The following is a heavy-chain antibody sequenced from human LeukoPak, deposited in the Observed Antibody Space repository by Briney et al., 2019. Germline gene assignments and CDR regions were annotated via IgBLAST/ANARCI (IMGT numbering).Heavy chain of an antibody. D-gene: IGHD6-19*01. J-gene: IGHJ4*02. CDR2: ISTSSSYI. CDR3: VGVVAGPFGY. CDR1: GFTFSTYS. Sequence: PGGSPRLSCAASGFTFSTYSMNWVRQAPGKGLGWVSSISTSSSYIYYADSVKGRFTISRDNARDSLYLQMNSLRAEDTAVYYCVGVVAGPFGYWGQGTLVTVSS. V-gene: IGHV3-21*01.